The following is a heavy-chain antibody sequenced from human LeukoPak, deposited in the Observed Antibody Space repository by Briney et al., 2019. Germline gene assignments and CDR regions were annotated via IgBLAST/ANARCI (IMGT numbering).Heavy chain of an antibody. J-gene: IGHJ6*02. CDR1: GGSFSGYY. CDR2: INHSGFT. V-gene: IGHV4-34*01. Sequence: PSETLSLTCGVYGGSFSGYYWSWIRQSPGKGLEWIGEINHSGFTNSNPSLKSRVTMSADTSKNQFSLKVSSVTAVDTAVYFCARSLGDVWGQGTMVTVSS. CDR3: ARSLGDV.